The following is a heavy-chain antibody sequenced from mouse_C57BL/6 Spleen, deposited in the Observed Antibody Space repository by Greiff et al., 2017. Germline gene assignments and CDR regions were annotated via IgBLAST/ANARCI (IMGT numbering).Heavy chain of an antibody. CDR3: ARDQDYYGSSWRIYFDY. D-gene: IGHD1-1*01. CDR1: GYSITSGYY. J-gene: IGHJ2*01. V-gene: IGHV3-6*01. Sequence: EVQLQESGPGLVKPSPSLSLTCSVPGYSITSGYYWNWIRQFPGNKLEWMGYISYDGSTNYNPSLKNRISITRDTYKNQFFLQLNSVTTEDTATYYCARDQDYYGSSWRIYFDYWGQGTTLTVSS. CDR2: ISYDGST.